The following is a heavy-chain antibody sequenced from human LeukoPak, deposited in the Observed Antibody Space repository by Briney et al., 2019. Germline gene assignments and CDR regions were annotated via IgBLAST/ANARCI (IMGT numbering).Heavy chain of an antibody. Sequence: ASVKVSCKTSGYTFTNYDINWVRQATGQGLEWMGWISAYNGNTNYAQKLQGRVTMTTDTSTSTAYMELRSLRSDDTAVYYCARDVYYYGSGSSYGMDVWGQGTTVTVSS. CDR1: GYTFTNYD. V-gene: IGHV1-18*01. D-gene: IGHD3-10*01. CDR2: ISAYNGNT. J-gene: IGHJ6*02. CDR3: ARDVYYYGSGSSYGMDV.